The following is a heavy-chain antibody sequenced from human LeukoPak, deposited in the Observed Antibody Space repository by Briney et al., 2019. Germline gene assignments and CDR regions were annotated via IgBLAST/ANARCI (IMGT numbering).Heavy chain of an antibody. CDR3: ARQVDTAMALPDY. V-gene: IGHV1-18*01. D-gene: IGHD5-18*01. CDR1: GYTFTSYG. CDR2: ISAYNGNT. J-gene: IGHJ4*02. Sequence: ASVKVSCKASGYTFTSYGISWVRQAPGQGLEWMGWISAYNGNTNYAQKLQGRVTMTTDTSTTTAYMELRNLRSDDTAIYYCARQVDTAMALPDYWGQGTLVTVSS.